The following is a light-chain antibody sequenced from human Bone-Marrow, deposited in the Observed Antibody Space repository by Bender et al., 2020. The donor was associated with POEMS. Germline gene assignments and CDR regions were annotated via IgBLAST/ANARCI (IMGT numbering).Light chain of an antibody. CDR1: SSDVGGYNF. J-gene: IGLJ3*02. Sequence: QSALTQPRSVSGSPGQSVTISCTGTSSDVGGYNFVSWYRHNPGKAPKLMIYYVNERPSGVSNRFSGSKSGNTASLTISGLQPEDEADYYCCSYAGSFWVFGGGTKLTVL. V-gene: IGLV2-11*01. CDR3: CSYAGSFWV. CDR2: YVN.